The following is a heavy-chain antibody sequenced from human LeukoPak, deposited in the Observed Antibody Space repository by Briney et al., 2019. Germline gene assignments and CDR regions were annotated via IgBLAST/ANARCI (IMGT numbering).Heavy chain of an antibody. CDR2: IYYSGST. CDR3: AREDIVVVPAAMGSGFGY. CDR1: GGSIRSGDYY. J-gene: IGHJ4*02. V-gene: IGHV4-30-4*01. Sequence: SETLSLTCTVSGGSIRSGDYYWSGIRQPPGKGLEWIEYIYYSGSTCYNPSLKSRCTISVDASKNQFSRKLRSVTAADTAVYYCAREDIVVVPAAMGSGFGYWGQGPLVTVSS. D-gene: IGHD2-2*01.